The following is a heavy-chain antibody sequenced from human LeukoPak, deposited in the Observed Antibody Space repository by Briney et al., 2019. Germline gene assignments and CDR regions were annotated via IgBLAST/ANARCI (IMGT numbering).Heavy chain of an antibody. CDR1: VDSIANNF. D-gene: IGHD1-26*01. CDR3: GESSGTYRP. CDR2: IYPSST. J-gene: IGHJ5*02. Sequence: PETLSLTCTVPVDSIANNFSCWVRQPPREGLEWIGRIYPSSTNYNPSLKSRVTKSVDKSKHEFSLRLISVSAADTAVHYGGESSGTYRPWGQGSMVSVP. V-gene: IGHV4-4*07.